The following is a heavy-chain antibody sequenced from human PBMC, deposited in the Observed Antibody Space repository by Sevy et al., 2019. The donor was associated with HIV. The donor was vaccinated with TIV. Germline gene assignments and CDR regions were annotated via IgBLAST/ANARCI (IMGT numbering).Heavy chain of an antibody. D-gene: IGHD3-22*01. J-gene: IGHJ6*02. Sequence: GGSLRLSCAASGFTFSNAWMSWVRQAPGKGPEWVGRIKSKTDGGTTDYAAPVKGRFTISRDDSKNTLYLQMNSLKTEDTAVYYCTTDITMIVVVPNDYYGMDVWGQGTTVTVSS. V-gene: IGHV3-15*01. CDR3: TTDITMIVVVPNDYYGMDV. CDR1: GFTFSNAW. CDR2: IKSKTDGGTT.